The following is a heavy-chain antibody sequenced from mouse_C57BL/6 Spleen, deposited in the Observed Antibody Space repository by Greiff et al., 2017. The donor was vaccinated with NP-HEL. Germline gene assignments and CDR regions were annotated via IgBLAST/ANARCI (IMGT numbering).Heavy chain of an antibody. CDR2: INPSNGGT. CDR1: GYTFTSYW. Sequence: QVQMQQPGTELVKPGASVKLSCKASGYTFTSYWMHWVKQRPGQGLEWIGNINPSNGGTNYNEKFKSKATLTVDKSSSTAYMQLSSLTSEDSAVYYCARLRYYGSSYYWYFDVWGTGTTVTVSS. J-gene: IGHJ1*03. D-gene: IGHD1-1*01. V-gene: IGHV1-53*01. CDR3: ARLRYYGSSYYWYFDV.